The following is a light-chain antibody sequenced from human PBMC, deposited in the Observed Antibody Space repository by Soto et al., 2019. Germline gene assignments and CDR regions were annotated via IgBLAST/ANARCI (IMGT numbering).Light chain of an antibody. CDR2: EVS. J-gene: IGLJ3*02. CDR3: SSYTSRETWV. CDR1: NSDVGGYNY. V-gene: IGLV2-14*01. Sequence: QSVLAQPASVSGSPGQSITISCTGTNSDVGGYNYVSWYQQFPGKAPKLMIYEVSNRPSGVSNRFSGSKSGNTASLTISGLQADDEADYYCSSYTSRETWVFGGGTQLTVL.